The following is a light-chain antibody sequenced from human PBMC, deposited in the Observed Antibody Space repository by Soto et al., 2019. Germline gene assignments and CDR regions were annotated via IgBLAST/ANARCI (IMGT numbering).Light chain of an antibody. CDR1: QSIIIN. J-gene: IGKJ1*01. V-gene: IGKV3D-15*01. CDR2: GAS. CDR3: QQFRNWPWT. Sequence: MTQSPSTLSVSPGAKVTLSFRASQSIIINLAWYQHNPGQARRLLIHGASTRATGVPARISGSGYGTEFTLTISSLQSEDFAVYYCQQFRNWPWTFGQGTKVDI.